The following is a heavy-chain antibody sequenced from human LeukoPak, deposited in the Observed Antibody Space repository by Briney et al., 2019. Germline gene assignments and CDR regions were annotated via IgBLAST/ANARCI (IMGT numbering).Heavy chain of an antibody. J-gene: IGHJ4*02. CDR2: IYYSGDT. CDR1: GASIRTGLYY. D-gene: IGHD4-17*01. Sequence: SETLSLTCTVSGASIRTGLYYWSWIRQSPGKGLEWIGYIYYSGDTYYNPSLEGRLTISVDTSKNQFSLKLISVTAADTAVYYCARLTTVTMMFDYWGQGTLVTVSS. CDR3: ARLTTVTMMFDY. V-gene: IGHV4-30-4*08.